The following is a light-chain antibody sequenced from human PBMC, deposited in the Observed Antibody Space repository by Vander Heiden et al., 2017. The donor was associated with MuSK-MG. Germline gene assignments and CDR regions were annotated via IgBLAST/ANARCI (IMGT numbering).Light chain of an antibody. CDR1: ESVGNN. V-gene: IGKV3-15*01. J-gene: IGKJ1*01. CDR2: GAS. Sequence: EMVMTQSPATLSVSPGERATLSCRASESVGNNLAWYQHKPGQAPRLLVFGASSRATGIPARFSGSGSGTEFTLTISSLQSEDFAVYYCQQYSSWWTFGQGTTVEIK. CDR3: QQYSSWWT.